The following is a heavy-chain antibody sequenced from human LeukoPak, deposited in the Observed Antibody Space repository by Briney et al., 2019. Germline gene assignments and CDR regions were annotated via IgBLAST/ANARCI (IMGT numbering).Heavy chain of an antibody. CDR1: GYTFTSYD. D-gene: IGHD3-10*01. Sequence: ASVKVSCKASGYTFTSYDINWVRQATGQGLEWMGWMNPNSGNTGYAQKFQGRVTMTRDTSISTAYMELSRLRSDDTAVYYCAALRLYYYGSGSSDYWGQGTLVTVSS. J-gene: IGHJ4*02. CDR2: MNPNSGNT. CDR3: AALRLYYYGSGSSDY. V-gene: IGHV1-8*02.